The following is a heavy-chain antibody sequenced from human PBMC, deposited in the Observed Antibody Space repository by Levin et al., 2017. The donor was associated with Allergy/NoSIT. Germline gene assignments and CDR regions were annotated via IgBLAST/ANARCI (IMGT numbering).Heavy chain of an antibody. CDR3: AGQAGFRELIDY. CDR2: ISGSGGST. D-gene: IGHD3-10*01. CDR1: GFTFSSYA. Sequence: QAGESLKISCAASGFTFSSYAMSWVRQAPGKGLEWVSAISGSGGSTYYADSVKGRFTISRDNSKNTLYLQMNSLRAEDTAVYYCAGQAGFRELIDYWGQGTLVTVSS. V-gene: IGHV3-23*01. J-gene: IGHJ4*02.